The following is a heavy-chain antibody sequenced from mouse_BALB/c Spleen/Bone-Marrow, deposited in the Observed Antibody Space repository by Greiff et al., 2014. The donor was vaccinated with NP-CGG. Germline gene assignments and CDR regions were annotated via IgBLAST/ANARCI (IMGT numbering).Heavy chain of an antibody. V-gene: IGHV2-3*01. D-gene: IGHD2-1*01. Sequence: VKLLESGPGLVAPSQSLSITCTVSGFSLPSYGVSWVRQPPGKGLEWLGITWGDGSTNYHSALISRLSISKDNSKSQVFLKLNSLQTDDTATYYCAKPTGNYLFPYWGQGTLVTVSA. CDR1: GFSLPSYG. CDR3: AKPTGNYLFPY. CDR2: TWGDGST. J-gene: IGHJ3*01.